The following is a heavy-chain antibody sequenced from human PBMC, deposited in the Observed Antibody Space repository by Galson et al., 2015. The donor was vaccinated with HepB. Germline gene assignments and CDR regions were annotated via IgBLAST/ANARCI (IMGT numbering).Heavy chain of an antibody. CDR2: INSDGKST. J-gene: IGHJ4*02. CDR3: ARGLAKLSYYYASGSYWQFDY. D-gene: IGHD3-10*01. Sequence: SLRVSCAASGFTFSSYWMHWVRQAPGKGLVWVSHINSDGKSTNYADSVKGRFTISRDNAKNTLYLQMNSLRAEDTAVYYCARGLAKLSYYYASGSYWQFDYWGQGTLVTVSS. CDR1: GFTFSSYW. V-gene: IGHV3-74*01.